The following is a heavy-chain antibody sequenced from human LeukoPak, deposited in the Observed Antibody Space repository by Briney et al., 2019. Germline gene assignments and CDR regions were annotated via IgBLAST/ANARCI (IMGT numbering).Heavy chain of an antibody. Sequence: PSETLSLTCAVYGGSFSGYYWSWIRQPPGKGLEWIGYIYYSGSTNYNPSLKSRVTISVDTSKNQFSLRLTSVTAADTAVYYCARGSGYNDAFDIWGQGTMVTVSS. CDR2: IYYSGST. CDR1: GGSFSGYY. D-gene: IGHD3-22*01. CDR3: ARGSGYNDAFDI. J-gene: IGHJ3*02. V-gene: IGHV4-59*01.